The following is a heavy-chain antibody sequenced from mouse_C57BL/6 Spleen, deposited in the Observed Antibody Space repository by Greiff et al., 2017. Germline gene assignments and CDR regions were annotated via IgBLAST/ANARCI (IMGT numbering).Heavy chain of an antibody. D-gene: IGHD1-1*01. CDR3: ARVSYYYGSKDMDY. CDR1: GFTFSDYY. V-gene: IGHV5-16*01. Sequence: EVMLVESEGGLVQPGSSMKLSCTASGFTFSDYYMAWVRQVPEKGLEWVANINYDGSSTYYLDSLKSRFIISRDNAKNILYLQMSSLKSEDTATYYCARVSYYYGSKDMDYWGQGTSVTVSS. CDR2: INYDGSST. J-gene: IGHJ4*01.